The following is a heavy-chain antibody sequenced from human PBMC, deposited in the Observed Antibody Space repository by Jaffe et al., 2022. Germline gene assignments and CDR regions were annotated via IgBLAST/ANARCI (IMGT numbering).Heavy chain of an antibody. CDR2: ISSSGSTI. J-gene: IGHJ4*02. D-gene: IGHD3-10*01. Sequence: EVQLVESGGGLVQPGGSLRLSCAASGFTFSSYEMNWVRQAPGKGLEWVSYISSSGSTIYYADSVKGRFTISRDNAKNSLYLQMNSLRAEDTAVYYCARGGFTMVRGVITFVDYWGQGTLVTVSS. CDR1: GFTFSSYE. V-gene: IGHV3-48*03. CDR3: ARGGFTMVRGVITFVDY.